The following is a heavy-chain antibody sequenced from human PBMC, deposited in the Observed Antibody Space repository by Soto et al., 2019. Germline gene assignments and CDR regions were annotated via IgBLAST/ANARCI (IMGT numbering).Heavy chain of an antibody. CDR3: ARDPSPRTYDFWSGYAFDY. D-gene: IGHD3-3*01. V-gene: IGHV1-46*01. J-gene: IGHJ4*02. Sequence: RASVKVSCKASGYTFTSYYMHWVRQAPGQGLEWMGIINPSGGSTSYAQKFQGRVTMTRDTSTSTVYMELSSLRSEDTAVYYCARDPSPRTYDFWSGYAFDYWGQGTLVTV. CDR2: INPSGGST. CDR1: GYTFTSYY.